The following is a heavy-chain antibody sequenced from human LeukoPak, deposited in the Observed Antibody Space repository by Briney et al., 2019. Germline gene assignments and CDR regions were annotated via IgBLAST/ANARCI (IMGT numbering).Heavy chain of an antibody. CDR3: ARGPYYDFYMDV. V-gene: IGHV1-2*06. D-gene: IGHD3-3*01. Sequence: ASVKVSCKASGYTFTGYYMHWVRQAPGQGLEWMGRINSNSGGTNYAQKFQGRVTMTRDTFISTAYMELSSLRSDDTAVYYCARGPYYDFYMDVWGKGTTVTVSS. CDR1: GYTFTGYY. CDR2: INSNSGGT. J-gene: IGHJ6*03.